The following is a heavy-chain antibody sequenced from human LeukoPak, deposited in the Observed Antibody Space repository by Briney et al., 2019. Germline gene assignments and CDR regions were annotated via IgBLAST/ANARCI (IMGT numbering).Heavy chain of an antibody. CDR2: IYPGDSDT. D-gene: IGHD5-18*01. CDR1: GYSFSTYW. Sequence: GGSLKISCKGSGYSFSTYWIGWVRQMPGKGLEWMGIIYPGDSDTTYSPSFQGQVTISADKSISTAYLQWSSLKASDTAMYYCARHFPGGGYSYGPDYWGQGTLVTVSS. J-gene: IGHJ4*02. CDR3: ARHFPGGGYSYGPDY. V-gene: IGHV5-51*01.